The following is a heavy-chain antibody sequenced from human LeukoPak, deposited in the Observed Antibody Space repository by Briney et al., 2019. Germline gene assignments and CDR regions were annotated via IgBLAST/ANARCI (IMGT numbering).Heavy chain of an antibody. J-gene: IGHJ3*02. Sequence: SETLSLTCAVSGGSISSGGYSWSWIRQPPGKGLEWIGYIYHSGSTYYNPSLKSRVTISVDRSKNQFSLKLSSVTAADTAVYYCVREGEQQLVPDAFDIWGQGTMVTVSS. CDR1: GGSISSGGYS. CDR3: VREGEQQLVPDAFDI. D-gene: IGHD6-13*01. V-gene: IGHV4-30-2*01. CDR2: IYHSGST.